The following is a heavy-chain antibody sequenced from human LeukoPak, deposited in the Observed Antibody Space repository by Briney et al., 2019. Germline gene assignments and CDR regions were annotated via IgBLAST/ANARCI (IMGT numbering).Heavy chain of an antibody. CDR3: ASSYCSSTSCYNFWFDP. CDR2: IIPIFGTA. V-gene: IGHV1-69*05. Sequence: ASVKVSCKASGGTFSSYAISWVRQAPGQGLEWMGGIIPIFGTANYAQKFQGRVTITTDESTSTAYMELSSLRSEDTAVYYCASSYCSSTSCYNFWFDPWGQGTLVTVSS. CDR1: GGTFSSYA. D-gene: IGHD2-2*02. J-gene: IGHJ5*02.